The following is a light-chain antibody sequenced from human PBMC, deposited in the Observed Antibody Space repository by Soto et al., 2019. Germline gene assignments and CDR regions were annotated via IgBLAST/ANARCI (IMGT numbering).Light chain of an antibody. J-gene: IGKJ1*01. Sequence: DIQLTQSPSFLSASVGDRVTITCRASQDISTRLAWYQQKPGTAPKLLIYAASTLLSGVPSRFSGSGSGTDFSLTVSSLQPEDLATYFCQQANTFPWTFGQGTKVDIK. CDR3: QQANTFPWT. CDR1: QDISTR. V-gene: IGKV1-12*01. CDR2: AAS.